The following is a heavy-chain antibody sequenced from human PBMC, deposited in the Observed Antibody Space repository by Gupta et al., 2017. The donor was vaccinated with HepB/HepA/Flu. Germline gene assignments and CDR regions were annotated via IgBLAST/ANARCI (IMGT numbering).Heavy chain of an antibody. V-gene: IGHV4-39*01. Sequence: QLQLQESGPGLVTPSETLSLTCRVSGGSISNSDYFWGWIRQPPGKGLEWIAIKYYEGTSYYNPSLQSRVTISLDTSKNQFSLKFDSVTAADTAVYYWARHIKGRLGFDMWGRGTVVPGSS. J-gene: IGHJ3*02. CDR2: KYYEGTS. CDR3: ARHIKGRLGFDM. CDR1: GGSISNSDYF. D-gene: IGHD1-14*01.